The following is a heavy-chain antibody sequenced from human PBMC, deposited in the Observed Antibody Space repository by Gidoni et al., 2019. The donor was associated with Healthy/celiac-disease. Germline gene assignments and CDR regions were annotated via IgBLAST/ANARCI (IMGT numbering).Heavy chain of an antibody. CDR1: GFTFSSYW. D-gene: IGHD4-17*01. CDR2: IKQDGSEK. Sequence: EVQLVESGGGLVQPGGSLSLSCAASGFTFSSYWMSWVRQAPGKGLEWVANIKQDGSEKYYVDSVKGRFTISRDNAKNSLYLQMNSLRAEDTAVYYCARDRLRRYFDLWGRGTLVTVSS. V-gene: IGHV3-7*03. CDR3: ARDRLRRYFDL. J-gene: IGHJ2*01.